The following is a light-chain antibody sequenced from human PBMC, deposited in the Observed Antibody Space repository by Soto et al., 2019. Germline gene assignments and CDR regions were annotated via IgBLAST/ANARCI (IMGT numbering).Light chain of an antibody. Sequence: QSALTQPASVSGSPGQSITISCTGTNSDVGRSNHVFWYQQHPGKAPKLIIYEVSSRPSGVSNRFSGSKSGNTASLTISGLQAEDEADYYCSAHTYGALVFGGGTKLTVL. CDR3: SAHTYGALV. CDR1: NSDVGRSNH. CDR2: EVS. V-gene: IGLV2-14*01. J-gene: IGLJ2*01.